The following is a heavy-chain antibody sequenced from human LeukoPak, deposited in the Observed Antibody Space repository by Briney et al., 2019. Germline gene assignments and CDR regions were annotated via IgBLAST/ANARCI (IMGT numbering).Heavy chain of an antibody. D-gene: IGHD5-12*01. CDR3: AREAAIGWLRSPFDY. CDR2: ISHDGSNK. J-gene: IGHJ4*02. Sequence: GGSLRLSCAASGFTFSSYWMSWVRQAPGKGLEWVAVISHDGSNKYYADSVKGRFTISRDNSKNTLYLQMNSLRAEDTAVYYCAREAAIGWLRSPFDYWGLGTLVTVSS. CDR1: GFTFSSYW. V-gene: IGHV3-30*03.